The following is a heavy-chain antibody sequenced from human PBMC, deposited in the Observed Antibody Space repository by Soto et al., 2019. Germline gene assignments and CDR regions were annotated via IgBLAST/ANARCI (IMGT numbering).Heavy chain of an antibody. D-gene: IGHD2-2*01. Sequence: GASVKVSCKACGYTFTGNYMHWVRQAPGQGLEWMGWINPNSGGTNYAQKFQGWVTMTRDTSISTAYMELSRLRSDDPAVYYCARDRGIVLVPAAMGRDYYYYYGMDVWGQGTTVTVSS. CDR2: INPNSGGT. CDR1: GYTFTGNY. J-gene: IGHJ6*02. V-gene: IGHV1-2*04. CDR3: ARDRGIVLVPAAMGRDYYYYYGMDV.